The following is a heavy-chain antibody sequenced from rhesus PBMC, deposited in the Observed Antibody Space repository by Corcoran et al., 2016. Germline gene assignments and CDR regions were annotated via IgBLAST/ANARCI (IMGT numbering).Heavy chain of an antibody. D-gene: IGHD3-28*01. CDR3: TREAITMVDIFDY. CDR2: TPPYNDKH. V-gene: IGHV1-180*01. J-gene: IGHJ4*01. CDR1: GYNFNSYY. Sequence: QVQLVQSGAEIKQPGASVKLSCKASGYNFNSYYMHWVRQAPGQGLEWIVLTPPYNDKHATAQNVQGRVTITTDTSTSTGYLELSSLRSEDTAVYYCTREAITMVDIFDYWGQGVLVTVSS.